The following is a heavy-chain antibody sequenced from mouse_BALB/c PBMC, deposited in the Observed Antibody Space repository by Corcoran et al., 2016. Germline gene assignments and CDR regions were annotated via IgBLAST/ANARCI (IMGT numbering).Heavy chain of an antibody. J-gene: IGHJ4*01. CDR3: ARSGYGNEVMDY. D-gene: IGHD2-10*02. V-gene: IGHV1S34*01. CDR2: ISGYNGAT. CDR1: GYSFTGYY. Sequence: LVKTGASVKISCKASGYSFTGYYMHWGKQSHGKSLEWIGYISGYNGATSYNQKFKGKATFTVDTSSSTAYMQFNSLTSEDSAVYYCARSGYGNEVMDYWGQGTSVTVSS.